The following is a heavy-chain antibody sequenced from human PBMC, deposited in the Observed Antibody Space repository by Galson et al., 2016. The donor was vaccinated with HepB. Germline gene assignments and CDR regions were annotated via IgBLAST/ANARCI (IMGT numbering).Heavy chain of an antibody. Sequence: SVKVSCKASGYTFTSFYIHWVRQAPGQGLEWMGLINPNGGTPTYAQKFQGRVTLTSDTSTRTMYMEVSSLRSDDTAVYYCARLAPSTSAYETAHDYWGQGTLVTVSS. CDR2: INPNGGTP. CDR3: ARLAPSTSAYETAHDY. J-gene: IGHJ4*02. V-gene: IGHV1-46*01. D-gene: IGHD2-21*02. CDR1: GYTFTSFY.